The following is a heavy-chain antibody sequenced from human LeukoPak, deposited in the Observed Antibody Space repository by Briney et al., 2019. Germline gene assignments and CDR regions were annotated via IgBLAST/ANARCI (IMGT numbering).Heavy chain of an antibody. J-gene: IGHJ6*03. V-gene: IGHV1-8*01. CDR3: ASVVGVVPAAMGFYYYYYYMDV. Sequence: ASVKVSCKASGYTFTSYDIHWVRQATGQGLEGMGWMNPNSGNTGYAQRFQGRVTMTRKSSISTASMELRSLRSDDTAVYYCASVVGVVPAAMGFYYYYYYMDVWGKGTTVTVSS. CDR1: GYTFTSYD. CDR2: MNPNSGNT. D-gene: IGHD2-2*01.